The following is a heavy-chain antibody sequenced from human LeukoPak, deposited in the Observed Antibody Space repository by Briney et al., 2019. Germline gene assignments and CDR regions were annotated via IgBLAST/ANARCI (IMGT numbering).Heavy chain of an antibody. CDR2: IIPIFGTA. Sequence: SVKVSCKASGGTFSSYAISWVRQAPGQGLEWVRGIIPIFGTANYAQKFQGRVTITTDESTSTAYMELSSLRSEDTAVYYCASGDCSGGSCYVPWEARKRWAFNAFDIWGQGTMVTVSS. J-gene: IGHJ3*02. CDR3: ASGDCSGGSCYVPWEARKRWAFNAFDI. D-gene: IGHD2-15*01. CDR1: GGTFSSYA. V-gene: IGHV1-69*05.